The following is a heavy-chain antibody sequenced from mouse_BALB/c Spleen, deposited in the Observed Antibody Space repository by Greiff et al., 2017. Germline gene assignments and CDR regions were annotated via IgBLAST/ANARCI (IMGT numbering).Heavy chain of an antibody. CDR1: GYNFTSYW. J-gene: IGHJ2*01. Sequence: VQLQQPGAELVKPGTSVKLSCKASGYNFTSYWMHWVKQRPGQGLEWIGNIYPGSGSTNYDEKFKSKATLTVDTSSSTAYMQLSSLTSEDSAVYYCTRGGFDYWGQGTTLTVSS. CDR3: TRGGFDY. V-gene: IGHV1-55*01. CDR2: IYPGSGST.